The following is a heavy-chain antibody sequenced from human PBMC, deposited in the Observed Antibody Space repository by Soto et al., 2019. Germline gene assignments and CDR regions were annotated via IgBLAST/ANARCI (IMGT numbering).Heavy chain of an antibody. CDR1: GFTVSTHY. Sequence: EVQLVESGGGLVQPGGSLRLSCAASGFTVSTHYMTWVRQAPGKGLEWVSVMFYGGSTYYADSVKGRFTISRDDSENTLYLKMSSLRAEDTAVYYCATTGMGITLYYYYHGMDVWGQGTTVTVSS. CDR3: ATTGMGITLYYYYHGMDV. V-gene: IGHV3-66*01. CDR2: MFYGGST. J-gene: IGHJ6*02. D-gene: IGHD3-10*01.